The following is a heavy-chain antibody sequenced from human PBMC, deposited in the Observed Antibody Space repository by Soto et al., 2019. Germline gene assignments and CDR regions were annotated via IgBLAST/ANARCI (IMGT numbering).Heavy chain of an antibody. Sequence: QVQLVQSGAEVKKPGASVKVSCKASGYTFTNYEINWVRQATGQGLEWMGWMNPGSGNTGYAHKYQGRVTMTRNISISTAYMALSRLGSDDTAIYYCARMAASGSLNWFDPWGQGTLVTVSS. CDR3: ARMAASGSLNWFDP. CDR2: MNPGSGNT. V-gene: IGHV1-8*01. D-gene: IGHD3-10*01. CDR1: GYTFTNYE. J-gene: IGHJ5*02.